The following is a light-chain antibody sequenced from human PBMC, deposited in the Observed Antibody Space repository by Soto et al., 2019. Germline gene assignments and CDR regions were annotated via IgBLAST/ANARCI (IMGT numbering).Light chain of an antibody. CDR3: QQYNNWPLT. CDR1: QSVNSS. CDR2: GAS. J-gene: IGKJ5*01. V-gene: IGKV3D-15*01. Sequence: EIVLTQSPGTLSLSPGEVATLSFSASQSVNSSSLSWCQQRPGQAPRLLIYGASTRATGVPARFSGGGSGTEFTLTITSLQSEDFAVYWCQQYNNWPLTFGPGTRLEV.